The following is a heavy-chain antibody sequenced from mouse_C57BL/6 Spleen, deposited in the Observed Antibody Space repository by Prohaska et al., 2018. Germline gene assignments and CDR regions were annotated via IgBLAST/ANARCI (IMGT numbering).Heavy chain of an antibody. D-gene: IGHD1-1*01. CDR2: INPNNGGT. CDR3: ARSPYYYGSSGFDY. V-gene: IGHV1-26*01. Sequence: EVQLQQSGPELVKPGASVKISCKASGYTFTDYYMNWVKQSHGKSLEWIGDINPNNGGTSYNQKFKGKATLTVDKSSSTAYMELRSLTSEDSAVYYCARSPYYYGSSGFDYWGQGTTLTVSS. J-gene: IGHJ2*01. CDR1: GYTFTDYY.